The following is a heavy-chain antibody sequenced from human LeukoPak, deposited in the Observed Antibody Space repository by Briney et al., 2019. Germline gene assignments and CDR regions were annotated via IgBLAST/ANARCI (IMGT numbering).Heavy chain of an antibody. CDR1: GFTFSSYS. CDR3: AKDILPTYYRYYFDY. V-gene: IGHV3-48*01. D-gene: IGHD3-9*01. Sequence: GGSLRLSCAASGFTFSSYSMNWVRQAPGKGLEWVSYISSSSSTIYYADSVKGRFTVSRDSSKNTLYLQMNSLRAEDTAAYYCAKDILPTYYRYYFDYWGQGTLVTVSS. CDR2: ISSSSSTI. J-gene: IGHJ4*02.